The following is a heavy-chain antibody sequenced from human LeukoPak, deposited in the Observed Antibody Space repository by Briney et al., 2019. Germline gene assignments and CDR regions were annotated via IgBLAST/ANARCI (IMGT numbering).Heavy chain of an antibody. Sequence: PGGSLRLSCAASGFTFSSYAMSWVRQAPGKGLEWVSIIYSGGTTYYADSVKGRFTISRDNAKNSLYLQMNSLRAEDTALYYCAKDIPSSWYYAFDTWGQGTMVTVSS. CDR3: AKDIPSSWYYAFDT. CDR2: IIYSGGTT. J-gene: IGHJ3*02. CDR1: GFTFSSYA. D-gene: IGHD6-13*01. V-gene: IGHV3-23*03.